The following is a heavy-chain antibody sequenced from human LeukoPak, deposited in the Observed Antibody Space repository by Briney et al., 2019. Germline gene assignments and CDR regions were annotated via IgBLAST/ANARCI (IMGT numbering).Heavy chain of an antibody. CDR2: ISSNGGYT. J-gene: IGHJ4*02. Sequence: GGSLRLSCSASGFTFSTYDMHWVRQAPGKGLEYLSAISSNGGYTCYADSVKDRFTISRDNSKNTLYLQMSSLRADETAVYYCVKFGKMDYWGQGTLVTVSS. V-gene: IGHV3-64D*06. CDR1: GFTFSTYD. D-gene: IGHD3-10*01. CDR3: VKFGKMDY.